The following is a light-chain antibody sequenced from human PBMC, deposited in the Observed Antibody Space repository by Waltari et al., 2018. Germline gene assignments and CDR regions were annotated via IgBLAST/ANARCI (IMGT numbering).Light chain of an antibody. J-gene: IGKJ4*01. V-gene: IGKV3-20*01. CDR2: GAS. Sequence: EIVLTQSPGTLSLSPGERATLSCRASQTVRTTYLAWYQQKPGQAPTLLIYGASSRATGIPQRFSGSVSGTYFSLTISSLEPEDFAVYYCQQYDISPLTFGGGTKVEIK. CDR1: QTVRTTY. CDR3: QQYDISPLT.